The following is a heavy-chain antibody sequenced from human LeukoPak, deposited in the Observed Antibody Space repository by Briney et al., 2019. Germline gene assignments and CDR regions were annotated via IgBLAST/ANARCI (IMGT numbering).Heavy chain of an antibody. Sequence: PGGSLRLSCAASGFTFSHHWMHWVRRAPGKGLVWVSHISSDESSTTYADSVKGRFTISRDNRKNTLYLQMNSLRVEDTAMYYCTRNPDGRNRLDPWGQGTLVTVSS. D-gene: IGHD1-14*01. CDR3: TRNPDGRNRLDP. J-gene: IGHJ5*02. CDR2: ISSDESST. CDR1: GFTFSHHW. V-gene: IGHV3-74*01.